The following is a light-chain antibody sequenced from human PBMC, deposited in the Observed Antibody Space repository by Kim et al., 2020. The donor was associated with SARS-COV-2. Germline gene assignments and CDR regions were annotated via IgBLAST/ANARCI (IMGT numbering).Light chain of an antibody. CDR2: DVT. CDR1: SSDVGGYNY. Sequence: QSALTQPASVSGSPGQSITISCTGTSSDVGGYNYVSWYQQYPGKAPKPMIYDVTKRPSGVFNRFSGSKSGNTASLTISGLQAEDEADYYCISYTSSGSWVFGGGTQLTVL. CDR3: ISYTSSGSWV. J-gene: IGLJ3*02. V-gene: IGLV2-14*01.